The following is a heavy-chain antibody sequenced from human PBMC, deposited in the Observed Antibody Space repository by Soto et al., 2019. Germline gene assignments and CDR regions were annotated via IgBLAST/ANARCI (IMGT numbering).Heavy chain of an antibody. CDR3: VRLYSYGPYYFDY. CDR2: IYDSGSS. CDR1: GASISSGDYF. Sequence: SETLSLTCTVSGASISSGDYFWSWIRQPPGKGLEWIGYIYDSGSSYYNPSLKSRITMSVDTSENQFSLKLSSVTAADTAVYYCVRLYSYGPYYFDYWGQGTLVTVSS. V-gene: IGHV4-30-4*01. J-gene: IGHJ4*02. D-gene: IGHD5-18*01.